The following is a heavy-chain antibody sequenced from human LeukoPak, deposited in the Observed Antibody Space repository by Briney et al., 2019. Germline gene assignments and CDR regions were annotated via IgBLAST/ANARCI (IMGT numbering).Heavy chain of an antibody. CDR1: GYSFTSYW. D-gene: IGHD3-9*01. V-gene: IGHV5-51*01. Sequence: GESLKISCKGSGYSFTSYWIGWVRQMPGKGLEWMGIIYPGDSDTRYSPSFQGQVTISADQSISTAYLQWSSLKASDTAMYYCARIGVLRYFDHPFGYWGQGTLVTVSS. CDR2: IYPGDSDT. CDR3: ARIGVLRYFDHPFGY. J-gene: IGHJ4*02.